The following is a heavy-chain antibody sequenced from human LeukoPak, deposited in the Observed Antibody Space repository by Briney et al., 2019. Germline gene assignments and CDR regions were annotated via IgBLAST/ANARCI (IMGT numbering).Heavy chain of an antibody. CDR2: ISSSGSTT. V-gene: IGHV3-11*01. CDR1: GFTFSDYY. Sequence: RSGGSLRLSCAASGFTFSDYYMSWIRQAPGKGLEWISFISSSGSTTYYADFVKGRFTISRDNSKNTMFLQMNSLRAEDTAVYYCARAKPKNMVRGLIMRRESRYYFDYWGQGTLVTVSS. D-gene: IGHD3-10*01. J-gene: IGHJ4*02. CDR3: ARAKPKNMVRGLIMRRESRYYFDY.